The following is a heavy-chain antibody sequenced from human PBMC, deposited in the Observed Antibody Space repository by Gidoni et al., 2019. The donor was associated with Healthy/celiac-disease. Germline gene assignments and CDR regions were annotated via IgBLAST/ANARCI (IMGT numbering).Heavy chain of an antibody. Sequence: EVQLVESGGGLVQPGGSLRLSCAASGFTFSNAWMSWVRQAPGQGLGVVGRIKSKTDGGTTDYAAPVKGRFTISRDDSKNTLYLQMNSLKTEDTAVYYCTTDRDSVVVITTDDYWGQGTLVTVSS. D-gene: IGHD3-22*01. V-gene: IGHV3-15*01. CDR1: GFTFSNAW. J-gene: IGHJ4*02. CDR3: TTDRDSVVVITTDDY. CDR2: IKSKTDGGTT.